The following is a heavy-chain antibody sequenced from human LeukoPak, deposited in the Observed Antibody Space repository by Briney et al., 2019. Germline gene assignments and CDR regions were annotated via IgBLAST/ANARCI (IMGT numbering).Heavy chain of an antibody. CDR2: INPSGGST. J-gene: IGHJ4*02. V-gene: IGHV1-46*01. CDR1: GYTFTSYY. D-gene: IGHD5-12*01. CDR3: ARDSRGGWLPQFRGYFDY. Sequence: GASVKVSCKASGYTFTSYYMHWVRQAPGQGLEWMGIINPSGGSTSYAQKFQGRVTMTRDTSTSTVYMELSSLRSEDTAVYYCARDSRGGWLPQFRGYFDYWGQGTLVTVSS.